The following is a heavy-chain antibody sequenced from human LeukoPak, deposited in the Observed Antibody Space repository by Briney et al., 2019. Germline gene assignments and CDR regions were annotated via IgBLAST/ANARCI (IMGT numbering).Heavy chain of an antibody. CDR2: ISSSSSYI. CDR1: GGSISSSS. CDR3: ARSILPAANAIDY. D-gene: IGHD2-2*01. J-gene: IGHJ4*02. V-gene: IGHV3-21*01. Sequence: PSETLSLTCTVSGGSISSSSYYWGWIRQAPGKGLEWVSSISSSSSYIYYADSVKGRFTISRDNAKNSLYLQMNSLRAEDTAVYYCARSILPAANAIDYWGQGTLLTVSS.